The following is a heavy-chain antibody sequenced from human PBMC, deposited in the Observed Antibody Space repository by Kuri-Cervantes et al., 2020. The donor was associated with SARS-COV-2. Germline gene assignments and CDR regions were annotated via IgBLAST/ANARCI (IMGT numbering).Heavy chain of an antibody. D-gene: IGHD3-10*01. V-gene: IGHV1-2*04. Sequence: ASVKVSCKASGYSFNDYYIYWVRQAPGQGLEWMGWINPNSGGTNYAQKFQVWVTMTRDTSLSISYMELSRLTSDDTAVYYCARGEGSRGLMVVLGWRGAGRLDFWGQGTLVTVSS. CDR2: INPNSGGT. CDR3: ARGEGSRGLMVVLGWRGAGRLDF. J-gene: IGHJ4*02. CDR1: GYSFNDYY.